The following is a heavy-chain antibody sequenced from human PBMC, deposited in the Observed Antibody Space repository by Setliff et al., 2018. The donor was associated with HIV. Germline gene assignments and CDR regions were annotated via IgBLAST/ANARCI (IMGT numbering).Heavy chain of an antibody. D-gene: IGHD6-19*01. CDR1: GGSVNSGNYH. Sequence: SETLSLTCSVSGGSVNSGNYHWAWIRQPAGKGLEWIGHIYTSGSPHYKSSLTSRLTISLDTSRNQFSPKLTSVTAADSATYYCARWVYNSAWSLDYWGQGTLVPVSS. V-gene: IGHV4-61*09. J-gene: IGHJ4*02. CDR2: IYTSGSP. CDR3: ARWVYNSAWSLDY.